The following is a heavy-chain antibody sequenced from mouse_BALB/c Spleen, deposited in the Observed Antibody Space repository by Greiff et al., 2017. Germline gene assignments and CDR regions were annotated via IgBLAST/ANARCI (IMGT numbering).Heavy chain of an antibody. V-gene: IGHV14-3*02. D-gene: IGHD1-2*01. J-gene: IGHJ2*01. CDR1: GFNITDTY. Sequence: VQLQQSGAELVKPGASVKLSCTASGFNITDTYMHWVKQRPEQGLEWIGRIDPANGNTKYDPKFQGKATITADTSSNTAYLQLSSLTSEDTAVYYCARFLITTVSYYFDDWGQGTTLTVSS. CDR2: IDPANGNT. CDR3: ARFLITTVSYYFDD.